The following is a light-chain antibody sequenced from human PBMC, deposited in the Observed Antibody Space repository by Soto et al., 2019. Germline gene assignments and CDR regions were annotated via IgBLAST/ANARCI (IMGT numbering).Light chain of an antibody. CDR3: QQYNSYSQFT. Sequence: DIQMTQSPSTLSASLGDRVTITCGSSQSIKNWLAWYQQKPGEAPKLLIYKASTLESGVPSRFSGSGSGTEFTLTISCLQPDDVATYYCQQYNSYSQFTFGPGTKVDI. CDR1: QSIKNW. J-gene: IGKJ3*01. V-gene: IGKV1-5*03. CDR2: KAS.